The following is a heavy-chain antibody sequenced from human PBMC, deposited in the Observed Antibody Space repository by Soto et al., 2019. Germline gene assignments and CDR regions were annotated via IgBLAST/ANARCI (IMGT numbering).Heavy chain of an antibody. J-gene: IGHJ6*02. CDR1: GGSFSGNY. D-gene: IGHD2-21*02. CDR2: INHSGST. Sequence: SETLSLTCVVYGGSFSGNYWSWIRQPPGKGLEWIGEINHSGSTNYNPSLKSRVTISVDTSKNQFSLKVSSVTAADTAVYYCARGPGCGGDCPPYYYYGMGVWGQGTMVTVSS. V-gene: IGHV4-34*01. CDR3: ARGPGCGGDCPPYYYYGMGV.